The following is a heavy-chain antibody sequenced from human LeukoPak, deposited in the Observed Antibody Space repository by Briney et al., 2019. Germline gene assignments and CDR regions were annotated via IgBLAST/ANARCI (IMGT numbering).Heavy chain of an antibody. CDR2: IYYSGST. V-gene: IGHV4-59*01. CDR1: GGSISSYY. J-gene: IGHJ6*02. CDR3: ARSPRLAVETRWFGMDV. D-gene: IGHD4-23*01. Sequence: SETLSLTCTVSGGSISSYYWSWIRQPPGKGLEWIGYIYYSGSTNYNPSLKSRVTVSVDMSKNQFSLKLSSVTAADTAVYYCARSPRLAVETRWFGMDVWGQGTTVTVSS.